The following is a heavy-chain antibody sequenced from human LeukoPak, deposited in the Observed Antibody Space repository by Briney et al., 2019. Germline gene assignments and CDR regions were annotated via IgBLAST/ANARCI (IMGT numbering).Heavy chain of an antibody. CDR2: MNPNSGNT. V-gene: IGHV1-8*01. Sequence: ASVKVSCKASGYTFTSYDINWVRQATGQGLEWMGWMNPNSGNTGYAQKFQGRVTMTRDTSISTAYMELSRLRSDDTAVYYCARDDGYCSGGSCPAFDYWGQGTLVTVSS. D-gene: IGHD2-15*01. CDR3: ARDDGYCSGGSCPAFDY. CDR1: GYTFTSYD. J-gene: IGHJ4*02.